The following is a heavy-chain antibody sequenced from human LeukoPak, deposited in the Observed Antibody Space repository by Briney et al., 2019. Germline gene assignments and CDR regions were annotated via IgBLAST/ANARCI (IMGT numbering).Heavy chain of an antibody. J-gene: IGHJ4*02. V-gene: IGHV3-9*01. CDR3: AKDPYYYDSSGLKVRYFDY. CDR2: ISWNSGSI. D-gene: IGHD3-22*01. Sequence: GRSLRLSCAASGFTFDDYAMHWVRQGPGKGLEWVSGISWNSGSIGYADSVKGRFTISRDNAKNSLYLQMNSLRAEDTALYYCAKDPYYYDSSGLKVRYFDYWGQGTLVTVSS. CDR1: GFTFDDYA.